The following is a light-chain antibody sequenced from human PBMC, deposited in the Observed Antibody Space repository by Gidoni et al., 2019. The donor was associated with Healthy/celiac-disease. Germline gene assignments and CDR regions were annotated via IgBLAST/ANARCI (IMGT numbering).Light chain of an antibody. CDR1: SSDVVGYNY. J-gene: IGLJ1*01. Sequence: QSALTQPPAASGSPGQSVTNSCTGTSSDVVGYNYVSWYQPHPGKAPTLMIYEVSKRPSGVPARFSGSKSGNTASLTVSGLQAEDAADYYCSSYSGSNNLVFGTGTKVTVL. CDR3: SSYSGSNNLV. CDR2: EVS. V-gene: IGLV2-8*01.